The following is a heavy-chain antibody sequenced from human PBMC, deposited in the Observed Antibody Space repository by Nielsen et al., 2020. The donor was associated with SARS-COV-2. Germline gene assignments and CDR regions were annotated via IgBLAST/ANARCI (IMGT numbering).Heavy chain of an antibody. V-gene: IGHV1-3*01. D-gene: IGHD3-22*01. Sequence: ASVKVSCKASGYTFTSYAMHWVRQAPGQRLEWMGWINAGNGNTKYSQKFQGRVTITRDTSASTAYMELSSLRSEDTAVYYCAREGRYYDSSGYGRTFDYWGQGTLVTVSS. CDR3: AREGRYYDSSGYGRTFDY. CDR2: INAGNGNT. CDR1: GYTFTSYA. J-gene: IGHJ4*02.